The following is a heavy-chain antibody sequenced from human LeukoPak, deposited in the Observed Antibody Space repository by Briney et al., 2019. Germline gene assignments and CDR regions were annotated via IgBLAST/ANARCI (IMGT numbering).Heavy chain of an antibody. CDR3: ARALGSGDYDY. Sequence: GGSLRLSCAASGFIFSNYWMSWVRQAPGKGLEWVANIKQDGSEKYYVDSVKGRFTISRDNAKNSLYLQMNSLRAEDTAAYYCARALGSGDYDYWGQGTLVTVSS. J-gene: IGHJ4*02. CDR1: GFIFSNYW. D-gene: IGHD7-27*01. V-gene: IGHV3-7*01. CDR2: IKQDGSEK.